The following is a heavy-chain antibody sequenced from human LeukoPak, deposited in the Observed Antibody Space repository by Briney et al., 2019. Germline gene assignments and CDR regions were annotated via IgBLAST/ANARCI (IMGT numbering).Heavy chain of an antibody. CDR2: MNPNSGNI. Sequence: GASVKVSCKASGYTFTSYDINWVRQATGQGLEWMGWMNPNSGNIGYAQKFQGRVTMTRNTSISTAYMELSSLRSEDTAVYYCARGPLGGAGYYYYGVDVWGQGTTVTVSS. CDR1: GYTFTSYD. J-gene: IGHJ6*02. V-gene: IGHV1-8*01. CDR3: ARGPLGGAGYYYYGVDV.